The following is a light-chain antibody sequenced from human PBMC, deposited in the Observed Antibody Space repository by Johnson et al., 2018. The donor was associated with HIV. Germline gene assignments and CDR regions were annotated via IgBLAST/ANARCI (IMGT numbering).Light chain of an antibody. CDR3: GTWDSSLSAYV. CDR2: DNN. CDR1: SSNIGNNY. Sequence: QSVLTQPPSVSAAPGQKVTISCSGSSSNIGNNYVSWYQQLPGTAPKLLIYDNNKRPSGIPDRFSGPKSGTSATLAITGLQTGDEADYYCGTWDSSLSAYVFGTGTKVTFL. J-gene: IGLJ1*01. V-gene: IGLV1-51*01.